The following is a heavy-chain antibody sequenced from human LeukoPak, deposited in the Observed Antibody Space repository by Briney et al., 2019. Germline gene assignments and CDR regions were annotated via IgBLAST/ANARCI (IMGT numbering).Heavy chain of an antibody. CDR3: ARSYSGSSSARVDY. Sequence: SGTLSLTCAVSGGSIFSSNWWSWVRQPPGKGLEWIGQIFHSGSTSYSPSLKSQVTISVDKSKNQFSLKLSSVTAADTAVYYCARSYSGSSSARVDYWGQGTLVTVSS. D-gene: IGHD1-26*01. CDR1: GGSIFSSNW. V-gene: IGHV4-4*02. J-gene: IGHJ4*02. CDR2: IFHSGST.